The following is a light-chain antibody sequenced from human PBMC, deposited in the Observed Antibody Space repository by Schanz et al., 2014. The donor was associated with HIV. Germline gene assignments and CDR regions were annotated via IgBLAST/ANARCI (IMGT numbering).Light chain of an antibody. CDR1: NSNIGAGYD. V-gene: IGLV1-40*01. J-gene: IGLJ2*01. Sequence: QSVLTQPPSVSGAPGQRVTISCTGSNSNIGAGYDVHWYQQLPGTAPKLLIYGNSNRPSGVPDRFSGSKSGTSASLAITGLQAEDEADYYCNSYTSKNTPIFGGGTKLTVL. CDR3: NSYTSKNTPI. CDR2: GNS.